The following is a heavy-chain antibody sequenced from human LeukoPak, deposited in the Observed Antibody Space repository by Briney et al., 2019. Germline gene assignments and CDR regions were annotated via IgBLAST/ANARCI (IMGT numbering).Heavy chain of an antibody. J-gene: IGHJ4*02. V-gene: IGHV3-53*01. Sequence: GGSLRLSCAASGFTVSSNYMSWVRQAPGKGLEWVSVIYSGGSTYYADSVKGRFTISRDSSKNTLYLQMNSLRAEDTAVYYCARDFHDYGGNGINYWGQGTLVTVSS. D-gene: IGHD4-23*01. CDR3: ARDFHDYGGNGINY. CDR2: IYSGGST. CDR1: GFTVSSNY.